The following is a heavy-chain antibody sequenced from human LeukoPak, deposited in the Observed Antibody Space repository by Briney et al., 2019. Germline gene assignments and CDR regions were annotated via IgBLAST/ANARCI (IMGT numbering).Heavy chain of an antibody. Sequence: GGSLRLSCAPSGFTFSDYGMHWVRQAPGKGLEWVAVIWNDGSYKYYADSVKGRFTISRDNSKNTLYVQMISLRVEDTAVYYCARSIAAQTNNWFDPWGQGTLVTVSS. V-gene: IGHV3-33*01. D-gene: IGHD6-13*01. J-gene: IGHJ5*02. CDR2: IWNDGSYK. CDR3: ARSIAAQTNNWFDP. CDR1: GFTFSDYG.